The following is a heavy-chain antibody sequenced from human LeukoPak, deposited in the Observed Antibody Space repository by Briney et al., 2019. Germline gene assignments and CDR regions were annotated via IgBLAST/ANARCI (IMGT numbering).Heavy chain of an antibody. CDR3: AGEKVTMIVVVITAFDI. D-gene: IGHD3-22*01. CDR1: GFTFSSYA. V-gene: IGHV3-23*01. CDR2: IGGSGGST. J-gene: IGHJ3*02. Sequence: GGSLRLSCAASGFTFSSYAMCWVRQAPGKGLEWASAIGGSGGSTYYADSVKGRFTISRDNSKNTLYLQMNSLRAEDTAVYYCAGEKVTMIVVVITAFDIWGQGTMVTVSS.